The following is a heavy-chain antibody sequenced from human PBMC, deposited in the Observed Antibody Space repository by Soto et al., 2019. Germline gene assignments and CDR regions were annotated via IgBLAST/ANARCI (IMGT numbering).Heavy chain of an antibody. V-gene: IGHV1-18*01. D-gene: IGHD3-3*01. CDR2: ISAYNGNT. Sequence: QVQLVQSGAEVKKPGASVKVSCKASGYTFTSYGISWVRQAPGQGLEWMGWISAYNGNTNYAQKLQGRVTMTTDTSTRTAYMELRSLRSDDTAVYYCARDSGSGFWSGYFYYMDVWGKGTTVTVSS. J-gene: IGHJ6*03. CDR3: ARDSGSGFWSGYFYYMDV. CDR1: GYTFTSYG.